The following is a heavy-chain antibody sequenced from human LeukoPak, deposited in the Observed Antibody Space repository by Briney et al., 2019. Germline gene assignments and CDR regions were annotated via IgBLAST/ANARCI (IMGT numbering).Heavy chain of an antibody. CDR2: ISAYNGNT. D-gene: IGHD3-22*01. V-gene: IGHV1-18*01. CDR3: ARDRGVVVITSFDY. J-gene: IGHJ4*02. CDR1: GYTFTSYG. Sequence: ASVEVSCKASGYTFTSYGISWVRQAPGQGLEWMGWISAYNGNTNYAQKLQGRVTMTTDTSTSTAYMELRSLRSDDTAVYYCARDRGVVVITSFDYWGRGTLVTVSS.